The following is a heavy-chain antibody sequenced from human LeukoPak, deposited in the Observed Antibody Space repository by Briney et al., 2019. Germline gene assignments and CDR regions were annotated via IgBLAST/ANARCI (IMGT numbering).Heavy chain of an antibody. CDR1: GFTFSNYP. D-gene: IGHD3-22*01. J-gene: IGHJ4*02. CDR2: ISGSGGST. CDR3: AKASLGLIVVAVDY. Sequence: GGSLRLSCAASGFTFSNYPMSWVRQAPGKGLEWVSAISGSGGSTYYVDSVKGRFTIPRDNSKHTLYLQMNSLRAEGTALYYCAKASLGLIVVAVDYWGQGTLVTVSS. V-gene: IGHV3-23*01.